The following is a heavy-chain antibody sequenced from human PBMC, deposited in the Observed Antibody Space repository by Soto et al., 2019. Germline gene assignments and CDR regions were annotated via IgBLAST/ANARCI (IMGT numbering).Heavy chain of an antibody. CDR1: GYSFTSYW. Sequence: LGESLKISCKGSGYSFTSYWIGWVRQMPGKGLEWMGVIYPGDSDTRYSPSFQGQVTISADKSISTAYLQWSSLKASDTAMYYCARHGSYYYGSGSHITPHTHFDYWGQGTLVTVSS. J-gene: IGHJ4*02. CDR2: IYPGDSDT. V-gene: IGHV5-51*01. D-gene: IGHD3-10*01. CDR3: ARHGSYYYGSGSHITPHTHFDY.